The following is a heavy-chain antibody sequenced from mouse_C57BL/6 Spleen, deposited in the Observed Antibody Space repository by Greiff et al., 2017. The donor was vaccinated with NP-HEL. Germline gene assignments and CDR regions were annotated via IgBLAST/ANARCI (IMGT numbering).Heavy chain of an antibody. CDR3: ASLDYGNYDYYAMDY. CDR2: IDPSDSYT. Sequence: QVQLQQPGAELVKPGASVKLSCKASGYTFTSYWMQWVKQRPGQGLEWIGEIDPSDSYTNYNQKFKGKATLTVDTSSSTAYMQLSSLTSEDSAVYYCASLDYGNYDYYAMDYWGQGTSVTVSS. V-gene: IGHV1-50*01. D-gene: IGHD2-1*01. CDR1: GYTFTSYW. J-gene: IGHJ4*01.